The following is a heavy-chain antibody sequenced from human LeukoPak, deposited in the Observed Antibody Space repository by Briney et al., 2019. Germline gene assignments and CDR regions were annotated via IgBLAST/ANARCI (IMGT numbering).Heavy chain of an antibody. D-gene: IGHD2-2*01. V-gene: IGHV4-59*08. J-gene: IGHJ3*02. CDR1: GGSISSYY. Sequence: SETLSLTCTVSGGSISSYYWSWIRQPPGKGLEWIGYIYYSGSTNYNPSLKSRVTISVDTSKNQFSLKLSSVTAADTAVYYCAIGGYCSSTSCYERGLDAFDIWGQGTMVTVSS. CDR3: AIGGYCSSTSCYERGLDAFDI. CDR2: IYYSGST.